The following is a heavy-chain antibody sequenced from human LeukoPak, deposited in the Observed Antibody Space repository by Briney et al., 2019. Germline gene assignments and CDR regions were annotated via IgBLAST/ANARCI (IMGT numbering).Heavy chain of an antibody. V-gene: IGHV4-34*01. CDR3: ARGKYDFWSGSPGVPLDY. CDR1: GGSFSGYY. Sequence: SETLSLTCAVYGGSFSGYYWSWIRQPPGKGLEWIGEINHSGSTNYNPSLKSRVTTSVDTSKNQFSLKLSSVTAADTAVYYCARGKYDFWSGSPGVPLDYWGQGTLVTVSS. D-gene: IGHD3-3*01. J-gene: IGHJ4*02. CDR2: INHSGST.